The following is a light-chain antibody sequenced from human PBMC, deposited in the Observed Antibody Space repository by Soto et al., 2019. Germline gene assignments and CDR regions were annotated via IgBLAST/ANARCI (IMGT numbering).Light chain of an antibody. CDR1: TSNFGAGYD. CDR2: GHS. CDR3: ATWDDSLSGLV. J-gene: IGLJ2*01. V-gene: IGLV1-40*01. Sequence: QSVLTQPPSVSGAPGQRVTIACTGSTSNFGAGYDVHWYRHLPGAAPKLLLSGHSHRPSGVPDRLSGSKSGTSASLAITGLQAEDEAYYYCATWDDSLSGLVFGGGTKLTVL.